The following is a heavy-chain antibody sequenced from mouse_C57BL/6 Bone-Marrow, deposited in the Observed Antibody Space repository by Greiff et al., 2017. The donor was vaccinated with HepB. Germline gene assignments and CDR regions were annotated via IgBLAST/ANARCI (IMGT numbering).Heavy chain of an antibody. J-gene: IGHJ4*01. D-gene: IGHD2-3*01. CDR3: AREGGYYDFYYAMDY. CDR2: IYPRSGNT. Sequence: QVQLKESGAELARPGASVKLSCKASGYTFTSYGISWVKQRTGQGLEWIGEIYPRSGNTYYNEKFKGKATLTAYKSSSTAYMELRSLTSEDSAVYFCAREGGYYDFYYAMDYWGQGTSVTVSS. CDR1: GYTFTSYG. V-gene: IGHV1-81*01.